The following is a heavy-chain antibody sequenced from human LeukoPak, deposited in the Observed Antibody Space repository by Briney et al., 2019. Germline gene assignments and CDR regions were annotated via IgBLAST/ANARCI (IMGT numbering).Heavy chain of an antibody. CDR2: IYYSGST. CDR3: ARGGDILTGYYDFDY. J-gene: IGHJ4*02. V-gene: IGHV4-59*01. CDR1: GGSISSYY. D-gene: IGHD3-9*01. Sequence: SETLSLTCTVSGGSISSYYWSWIRQPPGKGLEWIGYIYYSGSTNYNPSLKGRVTISVDTSKNQFSLKLSSVTAADTAVYYCARGGDILTGYYDFDYWGQGTLVTVSS.